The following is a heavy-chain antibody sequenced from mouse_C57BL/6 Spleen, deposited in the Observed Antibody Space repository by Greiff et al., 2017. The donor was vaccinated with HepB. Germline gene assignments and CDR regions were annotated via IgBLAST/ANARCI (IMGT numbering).Heavy chain of an antibody. Sequence: DVQLVESGGGLVKPGGSLKLSCAASGFTFSDYGMHWVRQAPEKGLEWVAYISSGSSTIYYADTVKGRFTISRDNAKNTLFLQMTSLRSEDTAMYYCAPSTVVAPYAMDYWGQGTSVTVSS. CDR3: APSTVVAPYAMDY. J-gene: IGHJ4*01. D-gene: IGHD1-1*01. CDR2: ISSGSSTI. CDR1: GFTFSDYG. V-gene: IGHV5-17*01.